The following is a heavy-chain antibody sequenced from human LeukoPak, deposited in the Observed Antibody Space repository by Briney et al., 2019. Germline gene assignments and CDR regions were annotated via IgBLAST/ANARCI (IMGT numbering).Heavy chain of an antibody. V-gene: IGHV7-4-1*02. D-gene: IGHD6-13*01. CDR2: INTNTGNP. CDR1: GYTFTSYA. J-gene: IGHJ4*02. Sequence: ASVKVSCKASGYTFTSYAMNWVRQAPGQGLEWMGWINTNTGNPTYAQGFTGRFVFSLDTSVSTAYLQISSLKAEDTAVYYCARDVALIAAAGLVVDYWGQGTLVTVSS. CDR3: ARDVALIAAAGLVVDY.